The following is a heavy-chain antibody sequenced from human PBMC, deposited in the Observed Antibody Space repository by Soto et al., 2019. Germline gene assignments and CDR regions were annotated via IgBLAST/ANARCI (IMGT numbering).Heavy chain of an antibody. D-gene: IGHD2-8*01. J-gene: IGHJ4*02. V-gene: IGHV3-74*01. Sequence: EVQLVESGGGLVQPGGSLRLSCAASGFTFSSYWMHWVRQAPGKGLVWVSRINHDESSSTYVDSVRGRFTISRDNAKNTLYLQMNSLRAEVTAGYYCARRGPLMGLAYWGQGTLVTVSS. CDR3: ARRGPLMGLAY. CDR1: GFTFSSYW. CDR2: INHDESSS.